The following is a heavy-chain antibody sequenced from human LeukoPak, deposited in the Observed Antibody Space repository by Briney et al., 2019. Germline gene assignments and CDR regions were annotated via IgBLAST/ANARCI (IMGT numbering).Heavy chain of an antibody. J-gene: IGHJ3*02. Sequence: GASVKVSCKASGYTFTSYYMHWVRQAPGQGLEWMGIINPSGGSTSYAQKFQGRVTMTRDTSTSTVYMELSSLRSEDTAVYYCARDRYDSSGYQRRAFDIWGQGTMVTVSS. CDR2: INPSGGST. D-gene: IGHD3-22*01. CDR3: ARDRYDSSGYQRRAFDI. CDR1: GYTFTSYY. V-gene: IGHV1-46*01.